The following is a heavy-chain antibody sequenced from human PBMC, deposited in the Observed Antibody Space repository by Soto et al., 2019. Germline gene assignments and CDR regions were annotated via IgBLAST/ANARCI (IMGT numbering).Heavy chain of an antibody. D-gene: IGHD2-2*02. V-gene: IGHV3-23*01. CDR2: ISGSGGST. Sequence: GGSLRLSCAASGFTFSSYAMSWVRQAPGKGLEWVSAISGSGGSTYYADSVKGRFTISRDNSKNTLYLQMNSLRAEDTAVYYCAKDEGRFDIVVVTAAISLYFQHWGQGTLVTVSS. CDR1: GFTFSSYA. CDR3: AKDEGRFDIVVVTAAISLYFQH. J-gene: IGHJ1*01.